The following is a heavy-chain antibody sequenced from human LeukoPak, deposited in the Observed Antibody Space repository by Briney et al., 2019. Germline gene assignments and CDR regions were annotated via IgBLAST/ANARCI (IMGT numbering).Heavy chain of an antibody. J-gene: IGHJ6*03. Sequence: GGSLRLSCAASGFTVSINYMSWVRQAPGKGLEWVSVIYSGGSTIYADSVKDRFTITRDNYKNTLYLQMNSLRAEDTAVDYCSRVLYGSSSTSYYYYMDVWGKGTTVTVSS. CDR3: SRVLYGSSSTSYYYYMDV. D-gene: IGHD4-23*01. CDR2: IYSGGST. CDR1: GFTVSINY. V-gene: IGHV3-53*01.